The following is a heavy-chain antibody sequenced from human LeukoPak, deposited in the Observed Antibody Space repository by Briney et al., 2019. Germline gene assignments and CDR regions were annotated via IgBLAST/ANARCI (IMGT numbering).Heavy chain of an antibody. CDR1: GFTFSSYS. D-gene: IGHD6-6*01. J-gene: IGHJ6*03. Sequence: GGSLRLSCAASGFTFSSYSMNWVRQAPGKGLEWVSSISGSSSYIYYADSVKGRFTISRDNAKNSLYLQMNSLRAEDTAVYYCARDGEYSSSSSLYYMDVWGKGTTVTVSS. V-gene: IGHV3-21*01. CDR2: ISGSSSYI. CDR3: ARDGEYSSSSSLYYMDV.